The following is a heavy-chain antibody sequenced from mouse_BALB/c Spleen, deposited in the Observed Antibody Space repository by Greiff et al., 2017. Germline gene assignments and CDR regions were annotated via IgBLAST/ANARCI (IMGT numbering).Heavy chain of an antibody. D-gene: IGHD3-1*01. V-gene: IGHV5-6-5*01. CDR3: ARIGATPGFAY. CDR1: GFTFSSYA. Sequence: EVHLVESGGGLVKPGGSLKLSCAASGFTFSSYAMSWVRQTPEKRLEWVASISSGGSTYYPDSVKGRFTISRDNARNILYLQMSSLRSEDTAMYYCARIGATPGFAYWGQGTLVTVSA. J-gene: IGHJ3*01. CDR2: ISSGGST.